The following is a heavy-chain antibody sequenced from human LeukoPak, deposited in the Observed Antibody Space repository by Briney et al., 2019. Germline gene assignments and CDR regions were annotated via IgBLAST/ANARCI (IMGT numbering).Heavy chain of an antibody. J-gene: IGHJ4*02. V-gene: IGHV3-48*03. CDR1: GFTFKTYH. CDR2: ITSGGGVI. D-gene: IGHD3-16*01. CDR3: ARKRLADLGDDTSFGGTPFDS. Sequence: SGRSLRLSCVASGFTFKTYHMNWVRQAPGKGLEWLSGITSGGGVIYYADSVKGRFTISRDDAMNSVFLQMSGLTVDDTAVYYCARKRLADLGDDTSFGGTPFDSWGQGTLVIVSS.